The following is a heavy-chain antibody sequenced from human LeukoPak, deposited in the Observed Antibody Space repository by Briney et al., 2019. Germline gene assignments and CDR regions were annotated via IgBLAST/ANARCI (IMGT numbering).Heavy chain of an antibody. CDR2: IYYSGST. J-gene: IGHJ4*02. CDR1: GGSISSYY. Sequence: QPSETLSLTCTVSGGSISSYYRSWIRQPPGKGLEWIGYIYYSGSTNYSPSLKSRVTISVDTSKNQFSLKLSSVTAADTAVYYCAREAAGTRAVDYWGQGTLVTVSS. V-gene: IGHV4-59*01. CDR3: AREAAGTRAVDY. D-gene: IGHD6-13*01.